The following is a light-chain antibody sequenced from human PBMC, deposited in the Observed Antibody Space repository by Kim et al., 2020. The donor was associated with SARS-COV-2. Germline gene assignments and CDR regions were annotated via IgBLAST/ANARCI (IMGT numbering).Light chain of an antibody. J-gene: IGKJ1*01. CDR2: GAS. Sequence: EIVLTQSPGTLSLSPGERATLSCRASQSVSSSSLAWYQQKPGQAPRVLTYGASNRAAGIPDRFSGSGSVTDFTLTISRLEPEDFALYYCHQYGTSPETFGQGTKVDIK. CDR3: HQYGTSPET. V-gene: IGKV3-20*01. CDR1: QSVSSSS.